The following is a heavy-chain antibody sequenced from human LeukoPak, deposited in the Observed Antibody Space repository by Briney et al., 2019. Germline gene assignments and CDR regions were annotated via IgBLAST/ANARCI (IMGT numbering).Heavy chain of an antibody. D-gene: IGHD2-15*01. Sequence: SETLSLTCTVSGGSISSSSYYWGWIRQPPGKGLEWIGSIYYSGSTYYNPSLKSRVTISVDTSKNQFSLKLSSVTAADTAVYYCARLPRGGPFDYWGQGTLVTVSS. CDR2: IYYSGST. J-gene: IGHJ4*02. V-gene: IGHV4-39*01. CDR3: ARLPRGGPFDY. CDR1: GGSISSSSYY.